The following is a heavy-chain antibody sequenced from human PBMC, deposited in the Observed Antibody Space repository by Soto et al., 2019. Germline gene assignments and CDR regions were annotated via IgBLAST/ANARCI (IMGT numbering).Heavy chain of an antibody. CDR2: ISGSGGST. Sequence: EVQLLESGGGLVQPGGSLRLSCAASGFTFSSYAMSWVRQAPGKGLEWVSAISGSGGSTYYADSVKGRFTISRDNSKKPLYLQMKRLRAEDKAVNYCAKDRMAEGELPLRVDPWGQGTLGTVSS. V-gene: IGHV3-23*01. CDR3: AKDRMAEGELPLRVDP. D-gene: IGHD1-7*01. CDR1: GFTFSSYA. J-gene: IGHJ5*02.